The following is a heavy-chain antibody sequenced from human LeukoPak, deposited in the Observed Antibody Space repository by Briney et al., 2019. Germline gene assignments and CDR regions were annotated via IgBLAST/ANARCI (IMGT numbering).Heavy chain of an antibody. CDR2: IRYDGGNK. Sequence: GGSLRLSCAASGFTFSTYGMHWVRQAPGKGLEWMAFIRYDGGNKYVDSVKGRFTISRDSSKNTLYLQMNSLRAEDTAVYYCARDLLITQLTVTAPFDYWGQGTLVTVSS. J-gene: IGHJ4*02. V-gene: IGHV3-30*02. CDR3: ARDLLITQLTVTAPFDY. CDR1: GFTFSTYG. D-gene: IGHD2-21*02.